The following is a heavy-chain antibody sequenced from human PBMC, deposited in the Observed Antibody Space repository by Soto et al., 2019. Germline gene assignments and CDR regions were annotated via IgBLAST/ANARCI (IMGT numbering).Heavy chain of an antibody. CDR3: ASTYSSSWYWFDP. CDR1: GFSLSNAGLG. CDR2: IFSNDEK. J-gene: IGHJ5*02. Sequence: QVTVKDSGPVLVKPTETLTLTCTVSGFSLSNAGLGVSWIRQPPGKALEWLAHIFSNDEKYYSTSLKSRLTISKDTSKSQVVLTMTNMDPVDTATYYCASTYSSSWYWFDPWGQGTLVTVSS. V-gene: IGHV2-26*04. D-gene: IGHD6-13*01.